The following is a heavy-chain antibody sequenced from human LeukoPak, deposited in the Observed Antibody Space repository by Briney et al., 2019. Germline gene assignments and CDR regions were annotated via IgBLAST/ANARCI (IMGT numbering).Heavy chain of an antibody. CDR3: AKGSGIARPYYFDN. Sequence: GGSLRLSCAASGFTFSSYWMSWVRQAPGKGLEWVSGIATTSGATFHADSVKGRFTISRDNSKNTLYLQMNSLRAEDTAVYYCAKGSGIARPYYFDNWGQGALVTVSS. V-gene: IGHV3-23*01. CDR1: GFTFSSYW. D-gene: IGHD1-1*01. J-gene: IGHJ4*02. CDR2: IATTSGAT.